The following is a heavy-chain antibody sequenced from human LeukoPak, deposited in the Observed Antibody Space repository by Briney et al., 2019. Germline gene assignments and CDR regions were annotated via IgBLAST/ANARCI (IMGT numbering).Heavy chain of an antibody. CDR2: IYTSGST. V-gene: IGHV4-61*02. CDR1: GDSISSGSYY. CDR3: AREPLEGAPLGAFDI. Sequence: SQTLSLTCTVSGDSISSGSYYWSWIRQPAGKGLEWIGRIYTSGSTNYNPSLKSRVTISVDTSKNQFSLKLSSVTAADTAVYYCAREPLEGAPLGAFDIWGQGTMVTVSS. D-gene: IGHD1-26*01. J-gene: IGHJ3*02.